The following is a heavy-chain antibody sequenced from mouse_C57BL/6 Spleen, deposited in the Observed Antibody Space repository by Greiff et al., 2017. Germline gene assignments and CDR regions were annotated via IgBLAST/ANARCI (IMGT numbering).Heavy chain of an antibody. Sequence: VQLQQSGAELVRPGASVTLSCKASGYTFTDYEMHWVKQTPVHGLEWIGAIDPETGGTAYNQKFKGKAILTADKSSSTAYMELRSLTSEDSAVYYCTRDDYCYGSSYYYAMDYWGQGTSVTVSS. CDR2: IDPETGGT. D-gene: IGHD1-1*01. J-gene: IGHJ4*01. CDR1: GYTFTDYE. CDR3: TRDDYCYGSSYYYAMDY. V-gene: IGHV1-15*01.